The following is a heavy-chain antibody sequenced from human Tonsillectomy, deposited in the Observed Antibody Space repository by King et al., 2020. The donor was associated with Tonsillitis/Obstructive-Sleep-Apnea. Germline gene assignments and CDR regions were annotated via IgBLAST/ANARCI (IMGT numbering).Heavy chain of an antibody. CDR1: GGSISSYC. V-gene: IGHV4-59*08. CDR2: IYYSGST. J-gene: IGHJ3*01. CDR3: ARHKRFPGDAFDG. Sequence: VQLQESGPGLVKPSETLSLTCTVSGGSISSYCWSWIRQPPGKGLEWIGYIYYSGSTNYNPSLKSRVTISVDTSKNQFSLKMRSVTAADAAAYYCARHKRFPGDAFDGWGQGTMVTVSS. D-gene: IGHD3-3*01.